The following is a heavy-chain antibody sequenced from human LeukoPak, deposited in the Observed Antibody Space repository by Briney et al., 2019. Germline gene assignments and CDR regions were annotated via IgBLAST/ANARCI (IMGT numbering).Heavy chain of an antibody. D-gene: IGHD3-10*02. J-gene: IGHJ6*04. Sequence: GGSLRLSCAASGFTFSSYEMNWVRQAPGKGLEWGSYISSGSTIYYADSVKGRFTISRDNAKNSLYLQMNSLRAEDTAVYYCAELGITMIGGVWGKGTTVTISS. CDR3: AELGITMIGGV. CDR2: ISSGSTI. V-gene: IGHV3-48*03. CDR1: GFTFSSYE.